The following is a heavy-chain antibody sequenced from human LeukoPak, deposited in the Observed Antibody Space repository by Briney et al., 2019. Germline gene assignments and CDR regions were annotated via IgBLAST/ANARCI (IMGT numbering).Heavy chain of an antibody. Sequence: ASVKVSCKASGDTFTSYGISWVRQAPGQGLEWMGWISGYNGNRKYAQKFQGRVTMTTDTSTGTGYMELRSLRSDDTAVYYCARAEYSSGWFDYWGQGTLVTVSS. CDR3: ARAEYSSGWFDY. CDR2: ISGYNGNR. V-gene: IGHV1-18*01. J-gene: IGHJ5*01. CDR1: GDTFTSYG. D-gene: IGHD6-19*01.